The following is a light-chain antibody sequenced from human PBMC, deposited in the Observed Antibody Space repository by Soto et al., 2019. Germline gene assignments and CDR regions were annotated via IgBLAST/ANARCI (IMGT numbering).Light chain of an antibody. J-gene: IGKJ4*01. CDR3: QQYYVTPLT. CDR2: WAS. CDR1: QSVLYSSNNKDY. V-gene: IGKV4-1*01. Sequence: DLALTQSPDSLSVSLGERATINCKSSQSVLYSSNNKDYLVWYQQKPGQPPRLLIYWASTRASGVPDRFSGSGSGTDFTLTISSLQAEDVAVYYCQQYYVTPLTFGGGTKVDI.